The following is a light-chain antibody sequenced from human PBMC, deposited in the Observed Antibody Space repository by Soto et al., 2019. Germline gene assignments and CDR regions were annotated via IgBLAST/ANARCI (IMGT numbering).Light chain of an antibody. CDR2: EVS. CDR1: SSDVGGYNY. V-gene: IGLV2-14*01. J-gene: IGLJ2*01. Sequence: QSALTQPASVSGSPGQSITISCPGTSSDVGGYNYVSWYQQHPGKAPKLMIYEVSNRPSGVSNRFSGSKSGNTASLTISGLQAEDEADYYGSSYTSSSTVFGGGTKVTVL. CDR3: SSYTSSSTV.